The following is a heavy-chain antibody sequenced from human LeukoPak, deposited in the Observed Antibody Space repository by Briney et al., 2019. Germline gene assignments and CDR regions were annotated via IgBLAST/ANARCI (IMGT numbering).Heavy chain of an antibody. D-gene: IGHD3-22*01. CDR1: GFTFSSYA. J-gene: IGHJ4*02. V-gene: IGHV3-23*01. CDR2: ISGSGGST. CDR3: AKRSLHYYDSSGYYPFDY. Sequence: GGSLRLSCAASGFTFSSYAMSWVRQAPGKGLEWVSAISGSGGSTYYADSVKGRFTISRDNSKNTLYLQMNSLRAEDMAVYYCAKRSLHYYDSSGYYPFDYWGQGTLATVSS.